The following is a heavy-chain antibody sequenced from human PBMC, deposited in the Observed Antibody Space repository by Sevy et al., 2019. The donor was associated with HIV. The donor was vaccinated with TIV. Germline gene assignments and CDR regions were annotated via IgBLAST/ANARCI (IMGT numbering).Heavy chain of an antibody. CDR2: IYPGDSDT. CDR3: ARAYYYDSSGYYSLYFQH. D-gene: IGHD3-22*01. CDR1: GYSFTSYW. V-gene: IGHV5-51*01. J-gene: IGHJ1*01. Sequence: GESLKISCKGSGYSFTSYWIGWVRQMPGKGLEWMGIIYPGDSDTRYSPSFQGQVTISSDKSISTAYLQWSSLKASDTAMYYCARAYYYDSSGYYSLYFQHWGQGTLVTVSS.